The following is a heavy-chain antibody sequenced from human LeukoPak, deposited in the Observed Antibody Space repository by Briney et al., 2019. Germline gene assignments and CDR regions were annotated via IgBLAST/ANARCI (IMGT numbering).Heavy chain of an antibody. Sequence: SETLSLTCAVSGGSISSGGYSWNWIRQPPGKGLDWIGYIYHSGTTYYNPSLKSRVTLSIDRSKNRFSLKLSSVTAADTAVYYCARDKLEPPLRWFDPWGQGTLVTVSS. CDR3: ARDKLEPPLRWFDP. J-gene: IGHJ5*02. CDR2: IYHSGTT. V-gene: IGHV4-30-2*01. CDR1: GGSISSGGYS. D-gene: IGHD1-1*01.